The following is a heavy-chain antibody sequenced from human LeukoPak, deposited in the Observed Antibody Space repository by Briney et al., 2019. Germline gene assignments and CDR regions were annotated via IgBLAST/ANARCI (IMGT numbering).Heavy chain of an antibody. CDR3: ARLGLWFRFFDP. V-gene: IGHV4-39*01. CDR1: GGSISSNSYY. J-gene: IGHJ5*02. D-gene: IGHD3-10*01. Sequence: SETLSLTCTVSGGSISSNSYYWGWIRRPPGKGLEWIGSIHYSGTTYYNPSLKSRVIISVDTSKNQFSLKLSSVTAADTAMYYCARLGLWFRFFDPWGQGTLVTVSS. CDR2: IHYSGTT.